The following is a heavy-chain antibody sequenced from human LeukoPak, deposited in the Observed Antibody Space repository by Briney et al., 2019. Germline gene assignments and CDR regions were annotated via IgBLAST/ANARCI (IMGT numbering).Heavy chain of an antibody. J-gene: IGHJ5*02. CDR3: AKAPAGPEYSSSWRFGYNWLDP. D-gene: IGHD6-13*01. Sequence: GGSLRLSRAASGFSFSNYGMTWVRQAPGKGLEWVSAISGSGGSTYYADSVKGRFTISRDNSKNTLYLQMNSLRGEDTAVYFCAKAPAGPEYSSSWRFGYNWLDPWGQGTLVIVSS. CDR2: ISGSGGST. V-gene: IGHV3-23*01. CDR1: GFSFSNYG.